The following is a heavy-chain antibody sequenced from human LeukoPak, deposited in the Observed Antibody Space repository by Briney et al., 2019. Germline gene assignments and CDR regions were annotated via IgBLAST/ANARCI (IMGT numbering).Heavy chain of an antibody. D-gene: IGHD6-19*01. J-gene: IGHJ4*02. V-gene: IGHV3-23*01. CDR2: ISGSGDST. CDR1: GFTFSSYA. CDR3: AKETSGWLGFDY. Sequence: PGGSLRLSCAASGFTFSSYAMSWVRQAPEKGLEWVSAISGSGDSTYYADSVKGRFTISRDNSKNMLYLQMNSLRAEDTAVYYCAKETSGWLGFDYWGQGTLVTVSS.